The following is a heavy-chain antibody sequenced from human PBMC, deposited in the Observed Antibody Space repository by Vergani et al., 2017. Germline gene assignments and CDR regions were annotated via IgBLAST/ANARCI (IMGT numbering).Heavy chain of an antibody. D-gene: IGHD6-19*01. CDR3: TRRVPCSDGACLYFGH. CDR2: INPIDSKI. Sequence: EVMLVQSGAEVKKPGESLKISCKYSESSFISNEIAWVRQMSGKGLQWMGNINPIDSKIAYSPSFQGQAIMSLDKSITTAYLQWRNRQASDTAIYYCTRRVPCSDGACLYFGHWGQGMQVTVSS. J-gene: IGHJ4*02. CDR1: ESSFISNE. V-gene: IGHV5-51*03.